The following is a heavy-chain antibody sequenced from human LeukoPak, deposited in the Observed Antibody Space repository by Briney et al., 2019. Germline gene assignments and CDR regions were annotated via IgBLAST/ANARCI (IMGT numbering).Heavy chain of an antibody. J-gene: IGHJ4*02. CDR2: ISDTGRLS. D-gene: IGHD6-13*01. V-gene: IGHV3-23*01. CDR3: AKTRPLDSSSWSHGDY. CDR1: GFTFSSSA. Sequence: PGGSLRLSCAASGFTFSSSAMSWVRQAPGKGLEWVAAISDTGRLSYCADSVKGRFTISRDNSKNTLYLQMNSLRAEDTAVYYCAKTRPLDSSSWSHGDYWGQGTLVTVSS.